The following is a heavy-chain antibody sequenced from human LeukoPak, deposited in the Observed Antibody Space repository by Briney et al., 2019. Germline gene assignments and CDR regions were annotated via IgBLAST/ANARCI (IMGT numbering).Heavy chain of an antibody. Sequence: GGSLRLSCAASGFTFSDYSMNWVRQAPGKGLEWVSSISRNSRHVYYGGSVWGRFTISRDYARNSLFLEMNSLRAEDMAVYYCVRDFMGMGGTTAYLHYWGQGTLVTVSS. D-gene: IGHD1-26*01. CDR3: VRDFMGMGGTTAYLHY. CDR1: GFTFSDYS. CDR2: ISRNSRHV. V-gene: IGHV3-21*01. J-gene: IGHJ1*01.